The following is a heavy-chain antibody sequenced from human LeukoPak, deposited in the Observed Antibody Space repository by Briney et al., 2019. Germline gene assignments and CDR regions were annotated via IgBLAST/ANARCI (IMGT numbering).Heavy chain of an antibody. CDR3: AKSHINYYDSSGCFDY. J-gene: IGHJ4*02. CDR1: GFTFGDYA. D-gene: IGHD3-22*01. Sequence: GGSLRLSCIASGFTFGDYAMSWFRQAPGKGLEWVGFIRSKAYGGTTEYAASVKGRFTISRDDSKSIAYLQMNSLRAEDTAVYYCAKSHINYYDSSGCFDYWGQGTLVTVSS. CDR2: IRSKAYGGTT. V-gene: IGHV3-49*03.